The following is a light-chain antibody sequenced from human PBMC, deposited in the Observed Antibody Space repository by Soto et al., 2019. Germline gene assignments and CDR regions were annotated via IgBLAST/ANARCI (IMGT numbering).Light chain of an antibody. V-gene: IGKV3-15*01. J-gene: IGKJ2*01. Sequence: EIVLKQSPSTLSVSPGERVTRSGMASQSVSSVLAWYLKKPGQAPTLLVYGASTRATGMPARFSGSGSGTEFTLTISSLQTEEFAVYYCQQYNNWPLTFGQGTKLEIK. CDR2: GAS. CDR3: QQYNNWPLT. CDR1: QSVSSV.